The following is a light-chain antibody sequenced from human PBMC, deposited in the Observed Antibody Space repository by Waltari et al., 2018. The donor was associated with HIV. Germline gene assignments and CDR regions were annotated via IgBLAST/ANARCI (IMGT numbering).Light chain of an antibody. CDR2: RES. Sequence: DIQMTQSPSALSASVGDTVTITCRASRSISNWLAWYQQKPGKAPKVLIYRESTLENGVPSRFSGSGSGTEFTLTISSLQPEDFATYSCHQYNSYPLTFGGGTRVEIK. CDR1: RSISNW. J-gene: IGKJ4*01. CDR3: HQYNSYPLT. V-gene: IGKV1-5*03.